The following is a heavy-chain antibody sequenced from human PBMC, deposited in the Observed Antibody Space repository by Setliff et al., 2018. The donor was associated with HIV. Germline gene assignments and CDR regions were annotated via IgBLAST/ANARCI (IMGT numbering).Heavy chain of an antibody. J-gene: IGHJ4*02. CDR1: GGSIRSTSYY. V-gene: IGHV4-39*07. CDR2: IYYSGST. D-gene: IGHD1-26*01. Sequence: PSETLSLTCTVSGGSIRSTSYYWGWTRQPPGKGLEWIGSIYYSGSTYYNPSLKSRVTISVDLSKKQISLKLSSVTAADTAIYYCAIRSRLGGSSNYFDSWGQGALVTVS. CDR3: AIRSRLGGSSNYFDS.